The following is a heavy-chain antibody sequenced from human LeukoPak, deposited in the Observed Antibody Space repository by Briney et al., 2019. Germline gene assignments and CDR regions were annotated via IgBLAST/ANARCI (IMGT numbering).Heavy chain of an antibody. CDR3: ARGKEWFDP. Sequence: SVKVSCKASGGTFSSYAISWVRQAPGQGLEWMGGIIPIFGTANYAQKLQGRVTMTTDTSTSTAYMELRSLRSDDTAVYYCARGKEWFDPWGQRTLVTVSS. CDR2: IIPIFGTA. J-gene: IGHJ5*02. V-gene: IGHV1-69*05. CDR1: GGTFSSYA.